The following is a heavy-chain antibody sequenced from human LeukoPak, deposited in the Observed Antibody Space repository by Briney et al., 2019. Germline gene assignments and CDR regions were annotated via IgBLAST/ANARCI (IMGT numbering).Heavy chain of an antibody. J-gene: IGHJ3*02. CDR2: IEQDGSTK. V-gene: IGHV3-7*01. Sequence: GGSLRLSCAASGFTFNIYWMAWVRQAPGKGLEWVANIEQDGSTKYYADSVKGRFTISRDNAKNSLYLQMNSLRAEDTAVYYCAREGLTSTPNNAFDIWGQGSVVTVSS. CDR1: GFTFNIYW. D-gene: IGHD4-23*01. CDR3: AREGLTSTPNNAFDI.